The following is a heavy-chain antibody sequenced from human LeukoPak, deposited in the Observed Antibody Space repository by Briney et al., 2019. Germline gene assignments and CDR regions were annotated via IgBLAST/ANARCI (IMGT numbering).Heavy chain of an antibody. V-gene: IGHV3-23*01. J-gene: IGHJ4*02. CDR1: GFTFSSYS. CDR3: AKDLAGPSRGLY. Sequence: GGSLRLSCAASGFTFSSYSMNWVRQAPGKGLEWVSAISGSGGSTYYADSVKGRFTISRDNSKNTLYLQMNSLRAEDTAVYYCAKDLAGPSRGLYWGQGTLVTVSS. CDR2: ISGSGGST.